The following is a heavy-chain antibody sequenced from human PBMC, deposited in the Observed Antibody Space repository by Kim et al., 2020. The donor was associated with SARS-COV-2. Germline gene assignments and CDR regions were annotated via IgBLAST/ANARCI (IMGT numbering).Heavy chain of an antibody. J-gene: IGHJ4*02. V-gene: IGHV3-48*02. D-gene: IGHD3-10*01. CDR3: TREDSGRGAMDY. Sequence: IYYADLVKGRFTISRDNARSSLYLQMDSLTDEDAAVYYCTREDSGRGAMDYWGQGALVAVSS. CDR2: I.